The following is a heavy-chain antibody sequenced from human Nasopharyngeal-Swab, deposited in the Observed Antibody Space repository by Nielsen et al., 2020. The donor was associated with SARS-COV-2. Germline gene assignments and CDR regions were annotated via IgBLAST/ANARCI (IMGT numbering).Heavy chain of an antibody. J-gene: IGHJ4*02. CDR3: ARDVGGRDNY. CDR2: IAHDASNE. V-gene: IGHV3-30*03. D-gene: IGHD2-15*01. CDR1: GFTFSSFG. Sequence: GESLKISCAASGFTFSSFGMHWVRQAPGKGLEWVAFIAHDASNEYYGDSVKGRFSISRDSSKNTLYLQMDSLRGEDTAVYYCARDVGGRDNYWGQGALVTVPS.